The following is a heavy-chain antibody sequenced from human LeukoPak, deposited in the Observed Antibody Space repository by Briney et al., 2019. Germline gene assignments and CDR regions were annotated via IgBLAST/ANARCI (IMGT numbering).Heavy chain of an antibody. CDR1: GGSISGFW. V-gene: IGHV4-59*01. Sequence: PSETLSLTCTVSGGSISGFWWSWIRQPPDKGLEWNGCIYYSGTTSYNPSLKSRVSISVDTSRNQFSLKLSSVTAADTAVYYCARFGGTPATYLDYWGQGALVTVSS. CDR2: IYYSGTT. J-gene: IGHJ4*02. CDR3: ARFGGTPATYLDY. D-gene: IGHD3-3*01.